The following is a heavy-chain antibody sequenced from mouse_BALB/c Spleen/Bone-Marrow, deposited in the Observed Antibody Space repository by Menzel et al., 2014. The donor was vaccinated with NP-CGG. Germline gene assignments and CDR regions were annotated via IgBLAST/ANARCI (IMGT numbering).Heavy chain of an antibody. V-gene: IGHV14-3*02. D-gene: IGHD2-1*01. CDR1: GFNTKDTY. CDR3: ARLGNYGY. J-gene: IGHJ2*01. Sequence: EVQLQQSGAELVKPGASVKLSCTASGFNTKDTYMHWVKQRPEQGLEWIGRIDPANGNTKYDPKFQGKATITADTSSNTAYLQLSSLTSEDTVVYYCARLGNYGYWGQGTTLTVSS. CDR2: IDPANGNT.